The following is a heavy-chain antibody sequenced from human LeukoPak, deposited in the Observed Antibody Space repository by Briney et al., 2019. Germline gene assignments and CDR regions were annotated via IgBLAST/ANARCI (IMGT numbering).Heavy chain of an antibody. J-gene: IGHJ4*02. CDR3: AEDFPTYDFWSGYYDY. Sequence: PGGSLRPSCAASGFTFSSYGMHWVRQAPGKGLEWVVVISYDGSNKYYADSVKGRFTISRDNSKNTLYLQMNSLRAEDTAVYYCAEDFPTYDFWSGYYDYWGQGTLVTVSS. D-gene: IGHD3-3*01. CDR1: GFTFSSYG. CDR2: ISYDGSNK. V-gene: IGHV3-30*18.